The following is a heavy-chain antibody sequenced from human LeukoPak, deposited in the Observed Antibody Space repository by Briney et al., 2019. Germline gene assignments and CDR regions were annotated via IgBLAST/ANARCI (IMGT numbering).Heavy chain of an antibody. V-gene: IGHV4-30-4*01. CDR1: GGSISSGDYY. CDR3: TRLSYGSGSYYNFYFGY. CDR2: IYYSGST. Sequence: SETLSLTCTVSGGSISSGDYYWSWIRQPPGKGLEWIAFIYYSGSTYHNPSLKSRVTISLDTSKNQFPLKLRSVTAADTAVYYCTRLSYGSGSYYNFYFGYWGQGALVTVS. D-gene: IGHD3-10*01. J-gene: IGHJ4*02.